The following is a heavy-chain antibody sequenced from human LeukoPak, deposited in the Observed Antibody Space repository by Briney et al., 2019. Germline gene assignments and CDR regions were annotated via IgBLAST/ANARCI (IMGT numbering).Heavy chain of an antibody. CDR2: ISGSGGST. CDR1: GFTFSSYA. V-gene: IGHV3-23*01. J-gene: IGHJ4*02. Sequence: GGSLRLSCAASGFTFSSYAMSWVRQAPGKGLEWVSAISGSGGSTYYADSVKGRFTISRDNSKNTLYLQMNSLRAEDTAVYYCAKGTTAFGVVTYDYWGQGTLVTVSS. D-gene: IGHD3-3*01. CDR3: AKGTTAFGVVTYDY.